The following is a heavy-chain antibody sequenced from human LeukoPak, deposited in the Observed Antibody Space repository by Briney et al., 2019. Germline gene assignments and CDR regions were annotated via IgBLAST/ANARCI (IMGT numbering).Heavy chain of an antibody. D-gene: IGHD3-10*01. CDR1: GGSISSSNW. V-gene: IGHV4-4*02. J-gene: IGHJ3*02. CDR3: ARSSDRVGDAFDI. CDR2: IYHSGST. Sequence: SETLSLTCAVSGGSISSSNWWSWVRQPPGKGLEWIGEIYHSGSTNYNPSLKSRVTISADKSKNQFSLKLSSVTAADTAVYYCARSSDRVGDAFDIWGQGTMVTVSS.